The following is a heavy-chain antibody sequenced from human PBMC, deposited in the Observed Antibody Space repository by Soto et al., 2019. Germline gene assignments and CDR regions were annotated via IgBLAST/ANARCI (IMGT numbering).Heavy chain of an antibody. D-gene: IGHD3-10*01. J-gene: IGHJ4*02. CDR2: IYYSGST. V-gene: IGHV4-39*01. CDR1: GGSISSSGYC. CDR3: ARRSYYGSGSIFDY. Sequence: PSETLSLTCTVSGGSISSSGYCWGWIRQPPGKGLEWIGNIYYSGSTNYNPSLKSRVTISVDTSKNQFSLKVSSVTAADTAVYYCARRSYYGSGSIFDYWGQGTLVTVSS.